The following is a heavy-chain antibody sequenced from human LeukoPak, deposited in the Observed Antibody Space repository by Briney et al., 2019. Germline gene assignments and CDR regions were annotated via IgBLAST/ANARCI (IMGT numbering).Heavy chain of an antibody. CDR3: AREISELVDWFDP. Sequence: ASVKVSCKASGGTFSSYAISWVRQAPGQGLEWMGRIIPILGIANYAQKFQGRVTITADKSTSTAYMELSSLRSEDTAVYYCAREISELVDWFDPWGQGTLVTVSS. J-gene: IGHJ5*02. V-gene: IGHV1-69*04. CDR2: IIPILGIA. CDR1: GGTFSSYA. D-gene: IGHD2-8*02.